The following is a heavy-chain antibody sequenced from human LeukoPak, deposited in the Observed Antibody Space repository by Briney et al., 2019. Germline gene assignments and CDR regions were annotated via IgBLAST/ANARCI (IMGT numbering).Heavy chain of an antibody. CDR1: GYSFTSYG. Sequence: ASVKVSCKASGYSFTSYGITWVRQAPGQGLEWMGWISGDNGNTNYAQKLQDRVTMTTDTSTSTAYMELRSLRSDDTAVYYCALWFGEVYWAFAPWGQGTLVTVSS. V-gene: IGHV1-18*01. D-gene: IGHD3-10*01. J-gene: IGHJ5*02. CDR2: ISGDNGNT. CDR3: ALWFGEVYWAFAP.